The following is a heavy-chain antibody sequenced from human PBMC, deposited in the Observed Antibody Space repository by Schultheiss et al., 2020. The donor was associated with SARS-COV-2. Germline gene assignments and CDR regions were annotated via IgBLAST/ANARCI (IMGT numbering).Heavy chain of an antibody. CDR3: ARDFTMVRGIIWGYFDY. Sequence: SVKVSCKASGGTFSSYAISWVRQAPGQGLEWMGGIIPIFGTANYAQMFQGRVTMTTDTSTNTAYMELRSLRSDDTAVYYCARDFTMVRGIIWGYFDYWGQGTLVTVSS. CDR2: IIPIFGTA. CDR1: GGTFSSYA. D-gene: IGHD3-10*01. V-gene: IGHV1-69*05. J-gene: IGHJ4*02.